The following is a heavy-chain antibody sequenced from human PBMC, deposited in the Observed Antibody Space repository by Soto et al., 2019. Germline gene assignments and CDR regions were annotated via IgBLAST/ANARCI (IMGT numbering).Heavy chain of an antibody. Sequence: PSETLSLTCTVSGGSVSSGSYYWSWIRQPPGKGLEWIGYIYYSGSTNYNPSLKSRVTISVDTSKNQFSLKLSSVTAADTAVYYCARDRGYSYGDFDYWGQGTLVTVSS. CDR1: GGSVSSGSYY. D-gene: IGHD5-18*01. V-gene: IGHV4-61*01. CDR3: ARDRGYSYGDFDY. J-gene: IGHJ4*02. CDR2: IYYSGST.